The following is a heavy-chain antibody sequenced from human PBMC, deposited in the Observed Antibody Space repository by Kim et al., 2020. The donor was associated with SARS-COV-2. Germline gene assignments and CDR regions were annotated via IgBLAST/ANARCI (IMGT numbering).Heavy chain of an antibody. CDR3: ARVGITIFGLDY. J-gene: IGHJ4*02. CDR1: GFTFSSYE. CDR2: ISSSGSTI. Sequence: GGSLRLSCAASGFTFSSYEMNWVRQAPGKGLEWVSYISSSGSTIYYADSVKGRFTISRDNAKNSLYLQMNSLRAEDTAVYYCARVGITIFGLDYWGQGTLVTVSS. D-gene: IGHD3-3*01. V-gene: IGHV3-48*03.